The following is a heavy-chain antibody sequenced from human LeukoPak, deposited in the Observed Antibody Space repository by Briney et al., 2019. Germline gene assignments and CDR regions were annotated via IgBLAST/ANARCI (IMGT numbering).Heavy chain of an antibody. J-gene: IGHJ4*02. CDR3: ARSRYSTSSGGFDY. V-gene: IGHV3-74*01. Sequence: PGGSLRLSCAASGFTFDDYAMHWVRQAPGKGLVWVSRINSDGSNITYADSVKGRFTISRDNAKNTLYLQMNSLRGEDTAVYYCARSRYSTSSGGFDYWGQGILVTVSS. CDR2: INSDGSNI. D-gene: IGHD6-6*01. CDR1: GFTFDDYA.